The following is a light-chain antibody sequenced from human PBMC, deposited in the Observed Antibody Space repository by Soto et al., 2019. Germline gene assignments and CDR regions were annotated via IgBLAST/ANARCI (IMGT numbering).Light chain of an antibody. V-gene: IGKV3-20*01. J-gene: IGKJ4*01. CDR1: QSISRSD. Sequence: IVLTHSPGTVSFSPGEIATLSFRASQSISRSDLAWYQHRPGQSPRLLIYATSSRATGIPDRFTGGGAGTGFTLTITRLEPEDFAVYYCQQYQSLTFGGGTKVDIK. CDR3: QQYQSLT. CDR2: ATS.